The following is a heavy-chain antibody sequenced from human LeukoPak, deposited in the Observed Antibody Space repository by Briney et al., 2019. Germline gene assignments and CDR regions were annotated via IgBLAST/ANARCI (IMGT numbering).Heavy chain of an antibody. CDR1: GGSFSGYY. CDR2: INHSGST. J-gene: IGHJ4*02. Sequence: PSETLSLTCAVYGGSFSGYYWSWIRQPPGKGLEWIGEINHSGSTNYNPSLKSRVTISVDTSKNQFSLKLSSVTAADTAGYYCARALDDSSGYYVDYWGQGTLVTVSS. CDR3: ARALDDSSGYYVDY. D-gene: IGHD3-22*01. V-gene: IGHV4-34*01.